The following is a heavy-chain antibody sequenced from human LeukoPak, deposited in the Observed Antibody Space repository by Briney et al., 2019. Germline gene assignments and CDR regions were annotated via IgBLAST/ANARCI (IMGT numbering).Heavy chain of an antibody. CDR1: GGSISSGGYY. V-gene: IGHV4-31*03. J-gene: IGHJ4*02. CDR3: ARVGSTTLLYYFDY. CDR2: IYYSGST. D-gene: IGHD2-2*01. Sequence: RPSQTLSLTCTVSGGSISSGGYYWSWIRQHPGKGLEWIGYIYYSGSTYYNPSLKSRATISVDTSKNQFSLKLSSVTAADTAVYYCARVGSTTLLYYFDYWGQGTLVTVSS.